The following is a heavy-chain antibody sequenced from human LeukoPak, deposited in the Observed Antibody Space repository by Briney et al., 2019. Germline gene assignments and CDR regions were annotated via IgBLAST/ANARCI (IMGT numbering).Heavy chain of an antibody. V-gene: IGHV4-34*01. CDR2: INHSGST. CDR1: GGSFSGYY. D-gene: IGHD3-10*01. J-gene: IGHJ4*02. Sequence: SETLSLTCAVYGGSFSGYYWSWIRQPPGKGLEWIGEINHSGSTNYNPSLKSRVTISVDTSKNQFSLKLGSVTAADTAVYYCARGGLWFRELHFDYWGQGTLVTVSS. CDR3: ARGGLWFRELHFDY.